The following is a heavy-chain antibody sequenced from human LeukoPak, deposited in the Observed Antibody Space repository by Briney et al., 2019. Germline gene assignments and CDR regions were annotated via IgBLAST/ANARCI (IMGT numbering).Heavy chain of an antibody. CDR1: GGSTSSGDYY. D-gene: IGHD3-22*01. CDR2: IYYSGST. J-gene: IGHJ5*02. CDR3: ARPYYYDSRIDP. V-gene: IGHV4-30-4*01. Sequence: SQTLSLTCTVSGGSTSSGDYYWSWIRQPPGKGLEWIAYIYYSGSTYYNPSLKSRATMSADTPKNQLSLKLSSVTAADTAVYYCARPYYYDSRIDPWGQGILVTVSS.